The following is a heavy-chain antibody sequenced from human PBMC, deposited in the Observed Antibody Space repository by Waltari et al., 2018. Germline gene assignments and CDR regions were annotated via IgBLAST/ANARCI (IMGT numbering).Heavy chain of an antibody. V-gene: IGHV3-48*02. Sequence: EVQLVESGGGLVQPGGSLRLSCAASGFPFSSYGMNWVRQAPGKGLEWISYISSSSTTISYADSVKGRFTISRDNAKDSLYLQMNSLRDEDTAVYYCARSYYVSGSYYNGYWGQGTLVTVSS. J-gene: IGHJ4*02. CDR3: ARSYYVSGSYYNGY. CDR1: GFPFSSYG. CDR2: ISSSSTTI. D-gene: IGHD3-10*01.